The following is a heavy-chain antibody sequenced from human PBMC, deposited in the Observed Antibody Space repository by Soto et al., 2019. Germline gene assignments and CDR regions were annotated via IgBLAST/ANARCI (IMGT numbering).Heavy chain of an antibody. CDR2: IIPILGIT. D-gene: IGHD3-10*01. CDR3: ATGFGELFFFDY. V-gene: IGHV1-69*02. J-gene: IGHJ4*02. CDR1: GGAFSSYN. Sequence: QVQLVQSGAEVKKPGSSVKVSCKVSGGAFSSYNINWVRQAPGQGLEWMGRIIPILGITNYAQNFQGRVTITADKSTNIVYMDLSSLRSEDTAVYYCATGFGELFFFDYWGQGTLVTVSS.